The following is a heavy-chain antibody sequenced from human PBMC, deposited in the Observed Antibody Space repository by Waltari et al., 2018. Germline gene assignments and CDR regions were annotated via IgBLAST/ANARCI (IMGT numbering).Heavy chain of an antibody. Sequence: EVQLVESGGGLVQPGGSLRLSCAASGFTFSSYSMNWVRQAPGKGREWVSYISSSSSTIYYADSVKGRFTISRDNAKNSLYLQMNSLRAEDTAVYYCARDWDGDYGAFDIWGQGTMVTVSS. V-gene: IGHV3-48*04. CDR1: GFTFSSYS. CDR3: ARDWDGDYGAFDI. CDR2: ISSSSSTI. J-gene: IGHJ3*02. D-gene: IGHD4-17*01.